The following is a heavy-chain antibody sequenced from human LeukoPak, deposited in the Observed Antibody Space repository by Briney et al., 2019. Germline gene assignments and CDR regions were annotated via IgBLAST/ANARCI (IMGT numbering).Heavy chain of an antibody. Sequence: PGASVKVSCKASGYTFTGYYMHWVRQAPGQGLEWMGWINPNSGATNYAQKFQGRVTMTRDTSISTAYMEVSRLRSDDTAVYYCARDELHTYYYQFYYMDVWGKGTTVTVSS. CDR3: ARDELHTYYYQFYYMDV. J-gene: IGHJ6*03. D-gene: IGHD1-26*01. CDR2: INPNSGAT. CDR1: GYTFTGYY. V-gene: IGHV1-2*02.